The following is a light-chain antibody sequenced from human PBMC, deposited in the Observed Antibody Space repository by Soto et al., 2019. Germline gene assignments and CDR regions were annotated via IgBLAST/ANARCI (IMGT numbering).Light chain of an antibody. Sequence: EIVMTQSPVTLSVSPGGRATLSCRASQSISDTLAWYQQKPGQAPRLLIHGASTRAPGFPARFSGSGSGTDSTLTISSLQSEDFAVYYCQQYNNWPWTFGQGTKV. CDR3: QQYNNWPWT. V-gene: IGKV3-15*01. CDR2: GAS. CDR1: QSISDT. J-gene: IGKJ1*01.